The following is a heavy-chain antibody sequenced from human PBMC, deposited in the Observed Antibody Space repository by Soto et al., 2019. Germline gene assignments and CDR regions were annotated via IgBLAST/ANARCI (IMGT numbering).Heavy chain of an antibody. V-gene: IGHV1-69*13. Sequence: SVKVSCKASGGTFSSYAISWVRQAPGQGLEWVGGIIPIFGTANYAQKFQGRVTITADESTSTAYMELSSLRSEDTAVYYCARSGETYYYDSSGYYPLDYWGQGTLVTVSS. CDR2: IIPIFGTA. D-gene: IGHD3-22*01. CDR1: GGTFSSYA. J-gene: IGHJ4*02. CDR3: ARSGETYYYDSSGYYPLDY.